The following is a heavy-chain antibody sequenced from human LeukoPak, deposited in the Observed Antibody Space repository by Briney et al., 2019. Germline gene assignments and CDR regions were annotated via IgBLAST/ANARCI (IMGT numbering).Heavy chain of an antibody. CDR2: ISSGSSYI. V-gene: IGHV3-21*01. D-gene: IGHD2-15*01. Sequence: GGSLRLSCAASGFTFSSYTMNWVRQAPGKGLEWVSIISSGSSYIHYADSVKGRFTISRDNAKNSLYLQMNSLRAEDTAVYYCAKIHTIEYCSGGSCYYFDYWGQGTLVTVSS. CDR3: AKIHTIEYCSGGSCYYFDY. J-gene: IGHJ4*02. CDR1: GFTFSSYT.